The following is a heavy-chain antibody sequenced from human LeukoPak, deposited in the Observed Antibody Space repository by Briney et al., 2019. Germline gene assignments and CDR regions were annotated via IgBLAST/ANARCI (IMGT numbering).Heavy chain of an antibody. CDR2: IKQDGSEK. Sequence: LSGGSLRLSCVASGFFFSNAWMSWVRQAPGKGLEWVANIKQDGSEKYYVDSVKGRFTISRDNAKNSLYLQMNSLRAEDTAVYYCASGSSGWQNWYFDLWGRGTLVTVSS. V-gene: IGHV3-7*01. J-gene: IGHJ2*01. CDR3: ASGSSGWQNWYFDL. CDR1: GFFFSNAW. D-gene: IGHD6-19*01.